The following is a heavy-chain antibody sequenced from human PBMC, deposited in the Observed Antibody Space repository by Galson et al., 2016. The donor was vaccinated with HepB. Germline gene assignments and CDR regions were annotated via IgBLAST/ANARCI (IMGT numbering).Heavy chain of an antibody. CDR2: IYHTGTS. Sequence: TLSLTCAVSGTSITSAAYYWSWIRQHPGKGLEWIAYIYHTGTSQYNPSLKSRVTISVDTSKHQFSLKLISLNVAATAFYYCARTSRAYNSNAFDVWGQGTLVTVSS. V-gene: IGHV4-31*11. CDR3: ARTSRAYNSNAFDV. D-gene: IGHD5-24*01. CDR1: GTSITSAAYY. J-gene: IGHJ3*01.